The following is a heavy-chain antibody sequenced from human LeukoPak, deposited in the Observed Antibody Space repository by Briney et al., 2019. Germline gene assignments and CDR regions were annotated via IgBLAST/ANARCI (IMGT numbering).Heavy chain of an antibody. D-gene: IGHD1-26*01. J-gene: IGHJ4*02. CDR2: ISGSGGST. CDR3: AKVGPGGELPPDY. CDR1: GFTFSSYE. Sequence: GGSLRLSCAASGFTFSSYEMNWVRQAPGKGLEWVSAISGSGGSTYYADSVKGRFTISRDNSKNTLYLQMNSLRAEDTAVYYCAKVGPGGELPPDYWGQGTLVTVSS. V-gene: IGHV3-23*01.